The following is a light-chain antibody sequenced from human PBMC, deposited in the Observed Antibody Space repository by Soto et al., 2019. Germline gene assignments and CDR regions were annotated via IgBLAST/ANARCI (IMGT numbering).Light chain of an antibody. CDR3: FSYAGDSVYV. V-gene: IGLV2-23*02. CDR2: EVT. J-gene: IGLJ1*01. CDR1: NSDVGSYNL. Sequence: QSALTQPASVSGSPRQSITISCTGTNSDVGSYNLVSWFQQHPGKAPKLVIYEVTKRPSGVSDRFSGSKSGNTASLTISGLQAEDEADYYCFSYAGDSVYVFRTGTKLTVL.